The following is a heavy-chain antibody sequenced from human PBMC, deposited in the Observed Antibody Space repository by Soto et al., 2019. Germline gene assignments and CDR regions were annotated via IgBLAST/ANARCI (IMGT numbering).Heavy chain of an antibody. D-gene: IGHD3-22*01. CDR3: ARTQDDSSGYDYGMDV. CDR1: GGSINKFY. Sequence: QVQLQESGPGLVKPSETLSLTCTVSGGSINKFYWSWIRQPPGKGLEWIGYFYYRGSTNYHPSLKSRVTISVDTSKNQLSLELRSVIAADTAVYYCARTQDDSSGYDYGMDVWGQGTTVIVSS. CDR2: FYYRGST. J-gene: IGHJ6*02. V-gene: IGHV4-59*01.